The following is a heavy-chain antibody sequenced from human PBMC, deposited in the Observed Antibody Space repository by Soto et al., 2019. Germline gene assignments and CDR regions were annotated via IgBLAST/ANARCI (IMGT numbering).Heavy chain of an antibody. J-gene: IGHJ3*02. CDR3: ARGSYYYGSGRFAFDI. CDR1: GFTFSSYS. V-gene: IGHV3-21*01. Sequence: LRLSCAASGFTFSSYSMNWVRQAPGKGLEWVSSISSSSSYIYYADSVKGRFTISRDNAKNSLYPQMNSLRAEDTAVYYCARGSYYYGSGRFAFDIWGQGTMVTVSS. D-gene: IGHD3-10*01. CDR2: ISSSSSYI.